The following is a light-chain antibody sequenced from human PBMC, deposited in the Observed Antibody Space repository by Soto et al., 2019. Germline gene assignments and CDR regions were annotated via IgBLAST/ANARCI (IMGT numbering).Light chain of an antibody. V-gene: IGKV1-6*02. Sequence: IQMTQSPSSLSASVGDRVIITCRASQSISIYLNWYQQKPGKAPKLLIYAASSLQSGVPSRFSGSASGTDFTLTISSLQPEDFATYYCLQDYSYPWTFGQGTKVDIK. CDR2: AAS. CDR3: LQDYSYPWT. CDR1: QSISIY. J-gene: IGKJ1*01.